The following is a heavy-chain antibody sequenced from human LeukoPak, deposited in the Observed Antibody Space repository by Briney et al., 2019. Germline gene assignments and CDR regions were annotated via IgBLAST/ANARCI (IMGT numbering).Heavy chain of an antibody. CDR3: ARGSYTIFGMDV. J-gene: IGHJ6*03. CDR2: INSDGSSI. V-gene: IGHV3-74*01. CDR1: GFTFSNYW. D-gene: IGHD3-3*01. Sequence: GGSLRLSCAASGFTFSNYWMHWVRQAPGKGLVWVSRINSDGSSISYADSVKGRFTISRDNAKNTLYLQMNSLRAGDTAVYYCARGSYTIFGMDVWGKGTTVTVSS.